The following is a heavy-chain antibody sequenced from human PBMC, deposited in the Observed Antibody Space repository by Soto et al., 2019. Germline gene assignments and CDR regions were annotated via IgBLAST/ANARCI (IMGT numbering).Heavy chain of an antibody. J-gene: IGHJ3*02. V-gene: IGHV1-18*01. CDR3: ARAIGYCSGGSCPHNAFDI. CDR2: ISAYNGNT. D-gene: IGHD2-15*01. CDR1: GYTFTSYG. Sequence: QVPLVQSGAEVKKPGASVKVSCKASGYTFTSYGISWVRQAPGQGLEWMGWISAYNGNTNYAQKLQGRVTMTTDTSTSKAYMELRSLRSDDTAVYYCARAIGYCSGGSCPHNAFDIWGQGTMVTVSS.